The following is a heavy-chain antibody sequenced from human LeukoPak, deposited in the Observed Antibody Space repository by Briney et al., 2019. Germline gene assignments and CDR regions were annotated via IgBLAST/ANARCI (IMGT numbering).Heavy chain of an antibody. CDR1: GYTFTSNY. V-gene: IGHV1-2*02. Sequence: GASVKVSCKAFGYTFTSNYMYWVRQAPGQGLEWMGWINPNSGGTNYAQKFQGRVTMTRDTSISTAYMELSRLRSDDTAVYYCAICYINCLDYWGQGTLVTVSS. D-gene: IGHD4-11*01. CDR3: AICYINCLDY. CDR2: INPNSGGT. J-gene: IGHJ4*02.